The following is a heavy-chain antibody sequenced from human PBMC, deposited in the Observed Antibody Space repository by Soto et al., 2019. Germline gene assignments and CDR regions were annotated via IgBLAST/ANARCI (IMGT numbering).Heavy chain of an antibody. D-gene: IGHD2-15*01. V-gene: IGHV3-23*01. CDR3: AKYIFCSGGSCYSVRYYYYYGMDV. Sequence: GGSLRLSCAASGFTFSSYAMSWVRQAPGKGLEWVSAISGSGGSTYYADSVKGRFTISRDNSKNTLYLQMNSLRAEDTALYYCAKYIFCSGGSCYSVRYYYYYGMDVWGQGTTVTVSS. CDR1: GFTFSSYA. J-gene: IGHJ6*02. CDR2: ISGSGGST.